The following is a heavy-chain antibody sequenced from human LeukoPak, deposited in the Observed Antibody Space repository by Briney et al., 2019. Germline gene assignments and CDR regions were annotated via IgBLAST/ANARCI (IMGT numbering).Heavy chain of an antibody. J-gene: IGHJ4*02. V-gene: IGHV1-46*01. CDR2: IKPSGGST. D-gene: IGHD4-23*01. Sequence: ASVKVSCKASGYTFTSYYMHWVRQAPGQGLEWMGIIKPSGGSTSYAQKFQGRLTMTRDTSTSTVYMELSSLRSDDTAVYYCARDQGHGGNSWDYWGQGTLVTVSS. CDR3: ARDQGHGGNSWDY. CDR1: GYTFTSYY.